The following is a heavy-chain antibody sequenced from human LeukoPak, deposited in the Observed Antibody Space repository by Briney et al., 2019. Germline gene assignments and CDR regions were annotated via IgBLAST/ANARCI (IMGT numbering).Heavy chain of an antibody. J-gene: IGHJ4*02. CDR1: GGSVSTYH. CDR3: ARDGLYSYGYSYFDF. Sequence: SETLSLTCTVSGGSVSTYHWSWIRQSAVKGLEWIGRVHNSGTTNYNPSLESRVTMSVDTSKNQFSLKLRSVTAADTAVDYCARDGLYSYGYSYFDFWGQGTLVTVSS. V-gene: IGHV4-4*07. D-gene: IGHD5-18*01. CDR2: VHNSGTT.